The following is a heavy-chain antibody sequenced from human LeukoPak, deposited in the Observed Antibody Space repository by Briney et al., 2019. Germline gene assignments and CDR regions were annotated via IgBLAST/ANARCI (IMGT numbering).Heavy chain of an antibody. D-gene: IGHD6-13*01. CDR2: ISAYNGDT. CDR1: GYSFTTYG. V-gene: IGHV1-18*01. Sequence: GASVKASCKTSGYSFTTYGVTWVRQAPRQGLEWMGWISAYNGDTNYAQKFQGRFTMTTDTSTSTANMELRSLRSDDTAVYYCARDHSSSCQLLDYWGQGTLVTISS. CDR3: ARDHSSSCQLLDY. J-gene: IGHJ4*02.